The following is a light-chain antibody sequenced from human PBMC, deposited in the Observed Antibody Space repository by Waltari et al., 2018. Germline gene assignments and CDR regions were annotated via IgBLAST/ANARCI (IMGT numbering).Light chain of an antibody. CDR3: QQCGSAPYT. CDR1: QSVSSSY. V-gene: IGKV3-20*01. CDR2: ASS. Sequence: EIVLTQSPATLSLSPGDRATLSCRTSQSVSSSYIAWYQQKPGQAPRLLLYASSTRATGRPGRFSGSGSGTDFTLTISRLEPEDFAVFYCQQCGSAPYTFGQGTMLEIK. J-gene: IGKJ2*01.